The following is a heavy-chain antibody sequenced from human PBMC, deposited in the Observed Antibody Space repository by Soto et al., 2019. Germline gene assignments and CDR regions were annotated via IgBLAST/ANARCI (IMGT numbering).Heavy chain of an antibody. V-gene: IGHV3-7*03. CDR2: IKQDGSEK. CDR1: WFNLNSLR. D-gene: IGHD3-9*01. Sequence: GGFLRIPRGAFWFNLNSLRISRVRQAPGKGLEWVANIKQDGSEKYYVDSVKGRFTISRDNAKNSLYLQMNSLRAEDTAVYYCARDVGGYYEIVSDCYEVRWFDPWGQGTLVTVSS. J-gene: IGHJ5*02. CDR3: ARDVGGYYEIVSDCYEVRWFDP.